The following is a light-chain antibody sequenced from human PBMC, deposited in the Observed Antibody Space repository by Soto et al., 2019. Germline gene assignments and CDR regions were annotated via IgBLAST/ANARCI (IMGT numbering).Light chain of an antibody. J-gene: IGKJ2*01. CDR1: QSVSSNY. V-gene: IGKV3-20*01. CDR2: GAS. Sequence: ESVLTQSPGTLSLSPGERATLSCRASQSVSSNYLAWYQQKPGQAPRLLIYGASNRPTGVPHRFSGSGSGTEFTLTISGLEPEDFAVYYCQHYDNLPLFTFGQGTRLEI. CDR3: QHYDNLPLFT.